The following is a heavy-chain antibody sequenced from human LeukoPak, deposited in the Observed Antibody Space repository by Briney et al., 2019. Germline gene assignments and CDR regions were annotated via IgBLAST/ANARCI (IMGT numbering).Heavy chain of an antibody. CDR1: GFTFSHYG. CDR3: ARDPYYYDSSAFYPFDY. J-gene: IGHJ4*02. D-gene: IGHD3-22*01. V-gene: IGHV3-23*01. CDR2: FNGRGDST. Sequence: GGSLRLSCEVSGFTFSHYGMSWVRQAPGKGPEWVAGFNGRGDSTYYAKSVRGRFTISRDTSKNTLYLQVSSLRVEDTAVYYCARDPYYYDSSAFYPFDYWGQGTLVTVSS.